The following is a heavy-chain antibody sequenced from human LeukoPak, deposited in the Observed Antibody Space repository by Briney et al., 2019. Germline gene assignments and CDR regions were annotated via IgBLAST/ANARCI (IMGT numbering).Heavy chain of an antibody. CDR2: IVGSGSST. Sequence: GGSLRLSCAASGFIFSSFAMSWVRQAPGKGLEWVSSIVGSGSSTYYADSVKGRFTISRDNSKNTLYLQMNSLRAEDTALYYCATAYSSGWTENDYWGQGTLVTVSS. CDR1: GFIFSSFA. D-gene: IGHD6-19*01. CDR3: ATAYSSGWTENDY. J-gene: IGHJ4*02. V-gene: IGHV3-23*01.